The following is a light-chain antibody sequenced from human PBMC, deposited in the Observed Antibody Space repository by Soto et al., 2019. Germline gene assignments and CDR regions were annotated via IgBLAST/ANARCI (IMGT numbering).Light chain of an antibody. V-gene: IGKV1-33*01. J-gene: IGKJ4*01. CDR2: DAS. CDR3: QQYDNLPLT. CDR1: QDIKNY. Sequence: DIQMTQSPSSLSASVGDRVTITCQASQDIKNYLTWYQQKSGKAPKLLIYDASDLETGVPSRFSGSRSGTDFTFTINSLQPEDIATYYCQQYDNLPLTFGGGTKVEIK.